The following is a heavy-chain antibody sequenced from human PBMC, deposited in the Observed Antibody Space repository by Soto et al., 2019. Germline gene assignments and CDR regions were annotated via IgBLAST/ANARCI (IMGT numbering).Heavy chain of an antibody. D-gene: IGHD3-16*01. CDR1: GGSISSYH. J-gene: IGHJ6*02. CDR2: IYYSGNT. Sequence: TSETLSLTCTVSGGSISSYHWSWIRQPPRKGLEWIGYIYYSGNTNYNPSPKSRVTISADTSMNQFSLNLRSVTAADTAVYYCARVRGELGVYYYYYGMDVWGQGTTVTVSS. CDR3: ARVRGELGVYYYYYGMDV. V-gene: IGHV4-59*01.